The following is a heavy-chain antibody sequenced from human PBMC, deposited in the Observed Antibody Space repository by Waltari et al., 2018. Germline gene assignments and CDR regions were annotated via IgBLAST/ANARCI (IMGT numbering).Heavy chain of an antibody. CDR3: AREGRAAAGTDY. J-gene: IGHJ4*02. CDR2: INHSGYT. CDR1: GGSFSGYF. V-gene: IGHV4-34*02. Sequence: QVHLQQWGAGLLKPSETLSLTCAVSGGSFSGYFWSWFRQPPGKGLEWLGEINHSGYTNYKPTLKSRVTLSVDTSKNQFSLKLSSVTAADTAVYYCAREGRAAAGTDYWSQGTLVTVSS. D-gene: IGHD6-13*01.